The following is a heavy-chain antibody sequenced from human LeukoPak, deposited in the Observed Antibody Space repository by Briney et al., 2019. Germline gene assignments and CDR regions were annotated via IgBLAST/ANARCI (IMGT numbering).Heavy chain of an antibody. V-gene: IGHV3-23*01. CDR3: AKGSHDAAGY. CDR1: GFTFSNAW. J-gene: IGHJ4*02. CDR2: ISGSGGST. Sequence: PGGSLRLSCAASGFTFSNAWMSWVRQAPGKGLEWVSAISGSGGSTYYADSVKGRFTISRDNSKNTLYLQMNSLRAEDTAVYYCAKGSHDAAGYWGQGTLVTVSS. D-gene: IGHD2-15*01.